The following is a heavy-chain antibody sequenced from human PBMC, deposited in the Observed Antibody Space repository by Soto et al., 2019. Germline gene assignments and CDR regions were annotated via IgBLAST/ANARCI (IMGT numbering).Heavy chain of an antibody. CDR1: GGSISSSSYY. CDR2: IYYSGST. V-gene: IGHV4-39*01. J-gene: IGHJ6*02. Sequence: SETLSLTCTVSGGSISSSSYYWGWIRQPPGKGLEWIGSIYYSGSTYYNPSLKSRVTISVDTSKNQFSLKLSSVTAADTAVYYCARLYCSGGSCYPRRYYGMDVWGQGTTVT. D-gene: IGHD2-15*01. CDR3: ARLYCSGGSCYPRRYYGMDV.